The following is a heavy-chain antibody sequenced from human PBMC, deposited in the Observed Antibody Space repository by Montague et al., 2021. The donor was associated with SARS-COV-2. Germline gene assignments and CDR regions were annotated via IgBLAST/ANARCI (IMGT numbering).Heavy chain of an antibody. J-gene: IGHJ4*02. D-gene: IGHD6-13*01. CDR3: VRGIEAAGSYDY. CDR2: TYYRSMWKS. V-gene: IGHV6-1*01. CDR1: GDSVSSNSAT. Sequence: CAISGDSVSSNSATWNWIRQSPSRGLEWLGRTYYRSMWKSDYARSVKSRIAFNPDTPKNQFSLQLSSVTPEDTALYYCVRGIEAAGSYDYWGQGTLVTVSS.